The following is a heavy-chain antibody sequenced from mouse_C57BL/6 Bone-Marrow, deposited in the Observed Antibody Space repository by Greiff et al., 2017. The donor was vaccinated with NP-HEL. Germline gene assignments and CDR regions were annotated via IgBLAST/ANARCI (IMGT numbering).Heavy chain of an antibody. Sequence: QVQLQQSGAELVRPGTSVKVSCKASGYAFTNYLIEWVKQRPGQGLEWIGVINPGSGGTNYNEKFKGKATLTADKSSSTAYMQLSSLTSEDSAVYFCARDGGWLLLYWYFDVWGTGTTVTVSS. CDR3: ARDGGWLLLYWYFDV. CDR2: INPGSGGT. D-gene: IGHD2-3*01. V-gene: IGHV1-54*01. J-gene: IGHJ1*03. CDR1: GYAFTNYL.